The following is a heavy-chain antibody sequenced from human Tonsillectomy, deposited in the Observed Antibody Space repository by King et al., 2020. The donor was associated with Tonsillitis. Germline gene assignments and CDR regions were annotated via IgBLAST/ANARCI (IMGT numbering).Heavy chain of an antibody. V-gene: IGHV1-69*09. CDR2: IIPILGIS. D-gene: IGHD3-10*01. Sequence: QLVQSGAEVKKPGSSVKISCKASGGTFSSYGLSWVRQAPGQGPEWMGRIIPILGISNYAQKFQGRVTITADISTSTAYMELSSQRSDDTAVYYCARDGAGEMSATFDYWGQGTLVTVSS. CDR1: GGTFSSYG. CDR3: ARDGAGEMSATFDY. J-gene: IGHJ4*02.